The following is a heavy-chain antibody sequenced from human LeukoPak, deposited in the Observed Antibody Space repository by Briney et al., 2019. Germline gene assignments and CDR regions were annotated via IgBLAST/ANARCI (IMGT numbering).Heavy chain of an antibody. CDR2: XXXSGSX. CDR1: GGSVSXGSYY. Sequence: SETLSLTCTVSGGSVSXGSYYWSWIRQPPXXXXXXXXXXXXSGSXNXNXSXKXXVTISXDTSKNQFSLKLSSVTAADTAVYYCAREXVSRAQRHPLGYYYGMDVWGQGTTVTVSS. CDR3: AREXVSRAQRHPLGYYYGMDV. V-gene: IGHV4-61*01. D-gene: IGHD3-16*01. J-gene: IGHJ6*02.